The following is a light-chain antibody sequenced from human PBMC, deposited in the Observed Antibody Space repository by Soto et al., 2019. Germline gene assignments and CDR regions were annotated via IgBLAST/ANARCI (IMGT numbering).Light chain of an antibody. CDR2: GAS. J-gene: IGKJ1*01. CDR1: QSFSNNY. CDR3: QQYGSSGT. Sequence: EIVLTQSPGSLSLSPGERDTLSCRASQSFSNNYLAWYQQKPGQAPRLLIYGASNRATGIPDRFNGSGSGTDFSLTISRLEPEDFAVYYCQQYGSSGTCGQGTKV. V-gene: IGKV3-20*01.